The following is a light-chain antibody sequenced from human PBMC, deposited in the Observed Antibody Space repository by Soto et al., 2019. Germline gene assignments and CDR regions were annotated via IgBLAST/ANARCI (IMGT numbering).Light chain of an antibody. V-gene: IGLV2-23*01. J-gene: IGLJ2*01. Sequence: QSALTQPASVAGSPRQSRTISCTGTSSDVGSYNLVSWYQQHPGKSPKLMIYEGSKRPSGVSNRFSGSKSGNTASLTISGLQAEDEADYYCCSYAGSSTDVVFGGGTKLTVL. CDR2: EGS. CDR3: CSYAGSSTDVV. CDR1: SSDVGSYNL.